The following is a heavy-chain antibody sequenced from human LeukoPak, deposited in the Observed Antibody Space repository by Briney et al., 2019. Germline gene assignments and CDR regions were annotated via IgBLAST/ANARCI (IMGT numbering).Heavy chain of an antibody. CDR1: GYTFTSYY. Sequence: GASVKVSCQASGYTFTSYYMHWVRQAPGQGLEWMGIINPSGGSTSYAQKFQGRVTMTRDTSTSTVYMELSSLRSEDTAVYYCARVSPSVTYYDILTGYYRNYYFDYWGQGTLVTVSS. CDR3: ARVSPSVTYYDILTGYYRNYYFDY. D-gene: IGHD3-9*01. V-gene: IGHV1-46*01. J-gene: IGHJ4*02. CDR2: INPSGGST.